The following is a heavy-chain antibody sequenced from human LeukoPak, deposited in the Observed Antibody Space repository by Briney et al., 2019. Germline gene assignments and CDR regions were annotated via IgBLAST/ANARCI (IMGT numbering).Heavy chain of an antibody. CDR1: GYTFTGYY. Sequence: ASVKVSCKASGYTFTGYYMHWVRQAPGQGLEWMRWINPNSGGTNYAQKFQGRVTMTRDTSISTAYMELSRLRSDDTAVYYCAREKTTVTTGYYYYGMDVWGQGTTVTVSS. V-gene: IGHV1-2*02. J-gene: IGHJ6*02. CDR2: INPNSGGT. CDR3: AREKTTVTTGYYYYGMDV. D-gene: IGHD4-17*01.